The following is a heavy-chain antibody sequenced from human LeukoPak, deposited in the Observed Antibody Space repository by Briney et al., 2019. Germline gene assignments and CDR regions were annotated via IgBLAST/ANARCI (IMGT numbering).Heavy chain of an antibody. V-gene: IGHV3-53*04. CDR2: IYSGGNT. J-gene: IGHJ4*02. CDR3: AKMRYYDSGGFPNFDY. CDR1: GFTVSTNY. Sequence: GGSLRLSCAASGFTVSTNYMTWVRQATGKGLEWVSVIYSGGNTYYADSVEGRFAISRHNSENTLYLQMNSLRPEDTAVYYCAKMRYYDSGGFPNFDYWGQGTLVTVSS. D-gene: IGHD3-22*01.